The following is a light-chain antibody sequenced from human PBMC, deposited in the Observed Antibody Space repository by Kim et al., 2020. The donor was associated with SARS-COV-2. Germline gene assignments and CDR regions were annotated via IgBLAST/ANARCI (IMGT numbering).Light chain of an antibody. J-gene: IGKJ5*01. Sequence: DVQMTQSPSSVSASVGDTVTITCRASQGIASWLAWYQQKPEKAPKLLIYAASALQSGVPSRFSGSGSGREFTLAIRSLQPEDVATYFCQQSNNFPITFGQGTRLEIK. CDR2: AAS. CDR3: QQSNNFPIT. V-gene: IGKV1-12*01. CDR1: QGIASW.